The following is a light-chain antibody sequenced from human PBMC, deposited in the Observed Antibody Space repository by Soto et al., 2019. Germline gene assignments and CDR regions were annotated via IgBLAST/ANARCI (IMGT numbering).Light chain of an antibody. J-gene: IGKJ4*01. CDR1: RSVSSY. CDR3: QHRSDWPQLLT. CDR2: DAS. Sequence: EIVLTQSPATLSLSPGERVTLSCRASRSVSSYLAWYQQKPGQAPRLLIYDASYRATVIPARFSGSGSGTYFTLTISSLEPEDFAVYDCQHRSDWPQLLTFGGGTKVEIK. V-gene: IGKV3-11*01.